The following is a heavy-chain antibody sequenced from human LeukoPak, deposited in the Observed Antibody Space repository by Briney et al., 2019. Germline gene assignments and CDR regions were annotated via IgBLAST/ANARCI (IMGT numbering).Heavy chain of an antibody. Sequence: SETLSLTCAVYGGSFSGYYWSWIRLPPGKGLEWIGEINHSGSTNYNPSLKSRVTISVDTSKNQFSLKLSSVTAADTAVYYCARGTRCTNGVCYSHYYYYMDVWGKGTTVTVSS. CDR3: ARGTRCTNGVCYSHYYYYMDV. CDR2: INHSGST. J-gene: IGHJ6*03. CDR1: GGSFSGYY. V-gene: IGHV4-34*01. D-gene: IGHD2-8*01.